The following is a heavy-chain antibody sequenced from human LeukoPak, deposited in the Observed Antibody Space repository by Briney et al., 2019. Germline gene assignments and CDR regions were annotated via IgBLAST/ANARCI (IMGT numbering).Heavy chain of an antibody. V-gene: IGHV1-69*05. CDR3: ARVSLVATIRGYWFDP. CDR2: IIPIFGTA. J-gene: IGHJ5*02. Sequence: ASVQVSCQASGCTFSSYAISWVRQAPGQGLEWMGGIIPIFGTANYAQKFQGRVTITTDESTSTAYMELSSLRSEDTAVYYCARVSLVATIRGYWFDPWGQGTLVTVSS. D-gene: IGHD5-12*01. CDR1: GCTFSSYA.